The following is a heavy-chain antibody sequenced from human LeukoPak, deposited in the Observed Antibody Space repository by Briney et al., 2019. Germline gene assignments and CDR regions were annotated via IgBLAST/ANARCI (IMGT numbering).Heavy chain of an antibody. V-gene: IGHV4-38-2*02. CDR2: IYHSGST. CDR1: GYSISSGYY. CDR3: ARDFFDWPIADAFDI. D-gene: IGHD3-9*01. Sequence: SETLSLTCTVSGYSISSGYYWGWIRQPPGKGLEWIGSIYHSGSTYYNPSLKSRVTISVDTSKNQFSLKLSSVTAADTAVYYCARDFFDWPIADAFDIWGQGTMVTVSS. J-gene: IGHJ3*02.